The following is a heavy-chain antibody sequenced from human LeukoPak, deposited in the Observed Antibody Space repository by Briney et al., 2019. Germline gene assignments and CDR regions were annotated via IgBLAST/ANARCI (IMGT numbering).Heavy chain of an antibody. Sequence: SETLSLTCTVSGGSISSSSYYWGWIRQPPGKGLEWIGSIYYSGSTYYNPSLKSRVTISVDTSKNQFSLKLGSVTAADTAVYYCARLPTFVNWFDPWGQGTLVTVSS. CDR3: ARLPTFVNWFDP. V-gene: IGHV4-39*01. D-gene: IGHD3-10*02. J-gene: IGHJ5*02. CDR1: GGSISSSSYY. CDR2: IYYSGST.